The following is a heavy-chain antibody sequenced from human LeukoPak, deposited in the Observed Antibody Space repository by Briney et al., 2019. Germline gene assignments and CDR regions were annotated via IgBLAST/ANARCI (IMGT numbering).Heavy chain of an antibody. Sequence: SETLSLTCTVSGGSISSSSYYWGWIRQPPGKGLEWIGSIYYSGSTYYNPSLKSRVTISVDTSKNQFSLKLSSVTAADMAVYYCARGAHQLLSWFDPWGQGTLVTVSS. CDR3: ARGAHQLLSWFDP. CDR1: GGSISSSSYY. D-gene: IGHD2-2*01. J-gene: IGHJ5*02. V-gene: IGHV4-39*07. CDR2: IYYSGST.